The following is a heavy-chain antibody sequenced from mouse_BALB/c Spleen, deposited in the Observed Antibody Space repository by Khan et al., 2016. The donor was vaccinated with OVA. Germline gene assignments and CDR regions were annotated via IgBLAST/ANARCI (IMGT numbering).Heavy chain of an antibody. Sequence: VQLQQSGPELMKPGASVNMSCKASGYSFTTYYIHWVKQSHGKSLEWIGFIDPFNGGTDYNQKFKGKATLTVDKSSNTAYMHPSSLTSEDSAVYYCARGTFDYWGQGTLVTVSA. D-gene: IGHD3-3*01. J-gene: IGHJ3*01. V-gene: IGHV1S135*01. CDR1: GYSFTTYY. CDR2: IDPFNGGT. CDR3: ARGTFDY.